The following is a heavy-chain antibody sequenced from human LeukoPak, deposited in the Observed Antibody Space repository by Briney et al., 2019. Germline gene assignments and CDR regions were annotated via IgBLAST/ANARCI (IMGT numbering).Heavy chain of an antibody. Sequence: GESLKISCKGSGYCFTSYWIGWVRQMPGKGLEWMGIIYPGDSDTRYSPSFQGQITISADKSVSTAYLQWSGLKASGTAIYYCASPLIGGGAFDIWGQGTMVTVSS. CDR1: GYCFTSYW. CDR3: ASPLIGGGAFDI. J-gene: IGHJ3*02. V-gene: IGHV5-51*01. CDR2: IYPGDSDT. D-gene: IGHD3-16*01.